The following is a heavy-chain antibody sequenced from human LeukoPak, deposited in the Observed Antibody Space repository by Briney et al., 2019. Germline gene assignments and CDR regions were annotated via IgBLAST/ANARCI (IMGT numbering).Heavy chain of an antibody. CDR3: ARDRPRYSSSWYVR. J-gene: IGHJ5*02. V-gene: IGHV3-48*04. D-gene: IGHD6-13*01. Sequence: GGSLRLSCAASGFTFSSYSMNWVRQAPGKGLEWVSYISSSSSTIYYADSVKGRFTISRDNAKNSLYLQMNSLRAEDTAVYYCARDRPRYSSSWYVRWGQGTLVTVSS. CDR1: GFTFSSYS. CDR2: ISSSSSTI.